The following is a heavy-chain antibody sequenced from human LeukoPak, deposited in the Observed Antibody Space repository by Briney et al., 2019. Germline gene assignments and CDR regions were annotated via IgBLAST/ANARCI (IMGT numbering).Heavy chain of an antibody. J-gene: IGHJ4*02. D-gene: IGHD1-1*01. CDR2: INHSGST. Sequence: SETLSLTCAVYGGSFSGYYWSWIRQPPGKGLEWIGEINHSGSTNYNPSLKSRVTISVDTSKNQFSLKLSSVTAADTAVYYCARSRGTDRLDYWGQGTLVTVSS. CDR1: GGSFSGYY. CDR3: ARSRGTDRLDY. V-gene: IGHV4-34*01.